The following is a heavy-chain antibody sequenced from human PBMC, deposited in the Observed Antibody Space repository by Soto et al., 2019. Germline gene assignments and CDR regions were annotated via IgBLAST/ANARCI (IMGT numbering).Heavy chain of an antibody. V-gene: IGHV4-39*01. D-gene: IGHD3-10*01. CDR3: ASMGMVRGVIILDY. Sequence: QLQLQESGPGLVKPSETLSLTCTVSGGSISSSSYYWGWIRQPPGKGLEWIGSIYYSGSTYYNPSLKSRVTISVDTSKNQFSLKLSSVTAADTAVYYCASMGMVRGVIILDYWGQGTLVTVSS. J-gene: IGHJ4*02. CDR1: GGSISSSSYY. CDR2: IYYSGST.